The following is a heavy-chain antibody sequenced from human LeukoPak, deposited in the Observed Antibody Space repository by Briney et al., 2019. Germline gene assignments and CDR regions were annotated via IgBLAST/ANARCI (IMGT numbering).Heavy chain of an antibody. V-gene: IGHV3-7*01. CDR2: IKRDGAET. Sequence: GGSLRLSCAASEFTFSTYSMNWVRQGPGKGLEWVATIKRDGAETYYVDSVRGRFTISRDNAENSVYLRMNSLRDEDTAVYYCTRGGRNTSYYWYYWGQGTLVTVSS. CDR1: EFTFSTYS. D-gene: IGHD1-26*01. J-gene: IGHJ4*02. CDR3: TRGGRNTSYYWYY.